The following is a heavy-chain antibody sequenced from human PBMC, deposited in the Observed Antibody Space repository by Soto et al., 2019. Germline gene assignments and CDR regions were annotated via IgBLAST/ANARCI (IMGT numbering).Heavy chain of an antibody. CDR3: ARGGYYDSSGSRNYFYYGMNV. CDR1: GYTFSSYG. CDR2: VSPYDGYT. Sequence: QVQLVQSGAEVKKPGASVKVSCKASGYTFSSYGINWVRQAPGQGLEWLGWVSPYDGYTNYAQILQGRVSMTTDTSTKTAYMEVRSLRSDDTAVYYCARGGYYDSSGSRNYFYYGMNVWGQGTTVTDS. V-gene: IGHV1-18*01. J-gene: IGHJ6*02. D-gene: IGHD3-22*01.